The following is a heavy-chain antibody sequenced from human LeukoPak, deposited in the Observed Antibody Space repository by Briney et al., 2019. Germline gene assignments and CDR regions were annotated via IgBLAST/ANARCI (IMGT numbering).Heavy chain of an antibody. Sequence: PGGSLRLSCAASGFTFTNYGMSWVRQAPGKGLEWVAFIRYDGSNKYYADSVKGRFTISRDNSKNTLYLQMNSLRAEDTAVYYCAKDRERLWFGELFETDYWGQGTLVTVSS. D-gene: IGHD3-10*01. V-gene: IGHV3-30*02. CDR1: GFTFTNYG. CDR2: IRYDGSNK. J-gene: IGHJ4*02. CDR3: AKDRERLWFGELFETDY.